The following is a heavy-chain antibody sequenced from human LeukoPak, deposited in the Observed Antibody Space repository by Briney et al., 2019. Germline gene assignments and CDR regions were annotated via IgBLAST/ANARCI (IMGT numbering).Heavy chain of an antibody. V-gene: IGHV1-2*02. Sequence: ASVKVSCKASGYTFTGYYMHWVRQAPGQGLEWMGWISPNSGGTNYAQKFQGRVTMTRDTSISTAYMELSRLRSDDTAVYYCARGRVVPAAETDYWGQGTLVTVSS. CDR1: GYTFTGYY. CDR2: ISPNSGGT. D-gene: IGHD2-2*01. J-gene: IGHJ4*02. CDR3: ARGRVVPAAETDY.